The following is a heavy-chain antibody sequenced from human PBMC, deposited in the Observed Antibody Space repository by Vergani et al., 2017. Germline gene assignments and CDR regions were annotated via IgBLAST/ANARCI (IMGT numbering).Heavy chain of an antibody. CDR3: ARRYYDFWSDYGMDV. CDR1: GGSVSSGSYY. J-gene: IGHJ6*02. CDR2: IYTSGST. D-gene: IGHD3-3*01. V-gene: IGHV4-61*01. Sequence: QVQLQESGPGLVKPSETLSLTCTVSGGSVSSGSYYWSWIRQPPGKGLEWIGYIYTSGSTNYNPSLKSRVTISVDTSKNQFSLKLSSVTAADTAVYYCARRYYDFWSDYGMDVWGQGTTVTVSS.